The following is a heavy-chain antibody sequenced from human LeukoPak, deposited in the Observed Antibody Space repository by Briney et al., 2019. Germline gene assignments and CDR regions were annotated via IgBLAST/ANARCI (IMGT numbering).Heavy chain of an antibody. CDR3: ARYRVITNDYFDS. CDR1: GFTFGDYY. J-gene: IGHJ4*02. CDR2: ISNSSNTI. V-gene: IGHV3-11*01. D-gene: IGHD3-16*01. Sequence: GGSLRLSCAASGFTFGDYYMTWIRQAPGKGLEWVSYISNSSNTIKEADSVKGRFTISRDNAQNSLFLQMKSLRAEDTAVYYCARYRVITNDYFDSWGQGTLVTVSS.